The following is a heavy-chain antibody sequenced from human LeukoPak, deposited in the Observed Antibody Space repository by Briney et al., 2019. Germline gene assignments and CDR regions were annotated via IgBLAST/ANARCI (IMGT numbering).Heavy chain of an antibody. Sequence: ASVKVSCKASGYTFTSYYMHWVRQAPGQGLEWMGIINPSGGSTSYAQKFQGRVTMTRDTSTSTVYMELSSLGSEDTAVYYCARGYSSGWYGNWFDPWGQGTLVTVSS. CDR1: GYTFTSYY. CDR2: INPSGGST. D-gene: IGHD6-19*01. J-gene: IGHJ5*02. V-gene: IGHV1-46*01. CDR3: ARGYSSGWYGNWFDP.